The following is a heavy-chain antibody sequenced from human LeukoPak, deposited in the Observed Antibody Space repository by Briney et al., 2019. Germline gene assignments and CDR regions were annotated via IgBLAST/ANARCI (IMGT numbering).Heavy chain of an antibody. CDR1: GGSVSSGSYY. CDR3: ARYRDGYNYFDY. Sequence: SETLSLTCTVSGGSVSSGSYYWSWIRQPPGKGLEWIGYIYYSGSTNYNPSLKSRVTISVDTSKNQFSLKLSSVTAADTAVYYCARYRDGYNYFDYWGQGTLVTVSS. D-gene: IGHD5-24*01. CDR2: IYYSGST. V-gene: IGHV4-61*01. J-gene: IGHJ4*02.